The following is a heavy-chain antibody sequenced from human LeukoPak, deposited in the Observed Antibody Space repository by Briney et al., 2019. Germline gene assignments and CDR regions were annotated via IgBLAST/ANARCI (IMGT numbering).Heavy chain of an antibody. D-gene: IGHD3-10*01. V-gene: IGHV1-69*04. Sequence: ASVKVSCKASGGTFSSYAISWVRQAPGQGLEWMGRIIPILGIANYAQKFQGRVTITADKSTSTAYMELSSLRSEDTAVYYCARSYITMVRGVNDYWGQGTLVTVSS. J-gene: IGHJ4*02. CDR1: GGTFSSYA. CDR3: ARSYITMVRGVNDY. CDR2: IIPILGIA.